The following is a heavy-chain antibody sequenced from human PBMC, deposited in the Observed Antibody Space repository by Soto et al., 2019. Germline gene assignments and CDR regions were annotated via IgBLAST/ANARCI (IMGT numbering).Heavy chain of an antibody. CDR2: ISSNGGDT. CDR3: ARGSALGIWDPFASFDY. D-gene: IGHD3-16*01. Sequence: EVQLMESGGGLVQPGGSLRLSCAASGFTFSGHSFHWVRQVPGKGPEHVSSISSNGGDTFYANSVRGRFTISRDSSKNTLYLQMASLRVEDTAVYYCARGSALGIWDPFASFDYWGQGTLVTVSS. V-gene: IGHV3-64*01. J-gene: IGHJ4*02. CDR1: GFTFSGHS.